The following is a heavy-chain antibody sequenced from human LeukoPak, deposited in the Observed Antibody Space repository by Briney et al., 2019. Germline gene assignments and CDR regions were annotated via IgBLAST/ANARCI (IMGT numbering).Heavy chain of an antibody. CDR3: ARDQYSYDDAAH. V-gene: IGHV3-66*01. CDR2: IYSGGTT. CDR1: GFTVSSNY. D-gene: IGHD5-18*01. Sequence: GGSLRLSCAASGFTVSSNYMSWVRQAPGKGLEWVSVIYSGGTTYYADSVKGRFTISRDNSKNTLHLQMNSLRAEDTAVYYCARDQYSYDDAAHWGQGTLVTVSS. J-gene: IGHJ4*02.